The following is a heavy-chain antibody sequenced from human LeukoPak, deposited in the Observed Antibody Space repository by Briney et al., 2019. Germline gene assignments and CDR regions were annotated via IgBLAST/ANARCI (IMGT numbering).Heavy chain of an antibody. CDR1: GFAFTNVW. V-gene: IGHV3-53*04. D-gene: IGHD3-22*01. Sequence: SGGSLRLSCAASGFAFTNVWMSWVRQTPGKGLEWVSVIYSAGTTYYADSVKGRFTISRQNPENTLFLQMNSLRPEDTAVYYCARVLGYDSSGYYRGYFDYWGQGTLVTVSS. CDR2: IYSAGTT. J-gene: IGHJ4*02. CDR3: ARVLGYDSSGYYRGYFDY.